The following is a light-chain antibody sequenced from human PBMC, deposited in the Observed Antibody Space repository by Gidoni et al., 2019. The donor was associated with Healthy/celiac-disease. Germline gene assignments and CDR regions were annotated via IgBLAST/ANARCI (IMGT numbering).Light chain of an antibody. J-gene: IGKJ3*01. CDR2: LAS. Sequence: IVMTPSPDSLPVSLGERTTINCKSSQSVLYSSNHKNYLAWYQQKPGQPPKLLIYLASTRESGVPDRFSGSGSGTDFTLTISSLQAEDVAVYYCQQYYSTPFTFGPGTKVDIK. CDR1: QSVLYSSNHKNY. V-gene: IGKV4-1*01. CDR3: QQYYSTPFT.